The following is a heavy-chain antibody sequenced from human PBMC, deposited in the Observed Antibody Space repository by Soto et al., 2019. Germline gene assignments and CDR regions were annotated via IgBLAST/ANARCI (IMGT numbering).Heavy chain of an antibody. J-gene: IGHJ4*02. CDR2: ISGSGGST. CDR1: GFTFSTSN. Sequence: PGGSLRLSWAASGFTFSTSNMNWVRQAPGKGLEWVSAISGSGGSTYYADSVKGRFTISRDNSMNTLYLQMNSLRAEDTAVYYCAKDFDWSPADYWGQGTLVTVSS. V-gene: IGHV3-23*01. CDR3: AKDFDWSPADY. D-gene: IGHD3-9*01.